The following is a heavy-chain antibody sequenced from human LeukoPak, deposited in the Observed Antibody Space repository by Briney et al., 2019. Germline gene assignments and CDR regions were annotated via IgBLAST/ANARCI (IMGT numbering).Heavy chain of an antibody. CDR2: IRYEGSEK. Sequence: PGGSLRLSCAASGFTFSSYGIHWVRQSPDKGLEWVAFIRYEGSEKFYADSVKGRFTISRDNSKNTVYLQMNTLRTEDTAVYYCARGSPHWFWGQGTLVTVSS. CDR1: GFTFSSYG. J-gene: IGHJ4*02. CDR3: ARGSPHWF. D-gene: IGHD3-10*01. V-gene: IGHV3-30*02.